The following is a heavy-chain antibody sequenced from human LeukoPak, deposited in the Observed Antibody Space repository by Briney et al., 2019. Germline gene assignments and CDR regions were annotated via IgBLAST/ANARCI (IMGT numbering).Heavy chain of an antibody. CDR3: ARDGEAFDI. V-gene: IGHV1-8*02. D-gene: IGHD3-10*01. CDR1: GYTFTSYA. Sequence: ASVKVSCKASGYTFTSYAMNWVRQAPGQGLEWMGWMNPNSGNTGYAQKFQGRVTMTRNTSISTAYMELSSLRSEDTAVYYCARDGEAFDIWGQGTMVTVSS. CDR2: MNPNSGNT. J-gene: IGHJ3*02.